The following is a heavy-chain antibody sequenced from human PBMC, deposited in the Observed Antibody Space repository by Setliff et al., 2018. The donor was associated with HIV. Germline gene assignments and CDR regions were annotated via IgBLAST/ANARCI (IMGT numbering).Heavy chain of an antibody. Sequence: TSETLSLTCTVSGYSISSDYWWGWIRQPPGKGLEWIGSIYHSGNTYYNPSLKSRVIISVDMSKNQFSLKLTSVTAADTAVFYCARSVMTTTNYFDYWGPGTPVTVSS. D-gene: IGHD4-4*01. V-gene: IGHV4-38-2*02. CDR3: ARSVMTTTNYFDY. CDR1: GYSISSDYW. J-gene: IGHJ4*02. CDR2: IYHSGNT.